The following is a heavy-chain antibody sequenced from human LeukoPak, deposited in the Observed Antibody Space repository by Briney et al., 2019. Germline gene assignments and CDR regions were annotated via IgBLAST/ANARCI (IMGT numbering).Heavy chain of an antibody. D-gene: IGHD5-12*01. CDR2: ISPNSGGT. CDR1: GYTFTAYY. J-gene: IGHJ4*02. V-gene: IGHV1-2*02. Sequence: ASVKVSCKASGYTFTAYYIHWVRQAPGQGLEWMGWISPNSGGTNYAQKLQGRVTVTRDTSISTAYMELSGLLSDDTAVYYCARGRAQNEDQWLLQGYWGQGTLVTISS. CDR3: ARGRAQNEDQWLLQGY.